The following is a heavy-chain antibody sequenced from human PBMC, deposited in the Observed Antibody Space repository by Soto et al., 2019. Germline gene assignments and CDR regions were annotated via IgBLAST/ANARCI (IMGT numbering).Heavy chain of an antibody. CDR2: ISAYNGNT. CDR1: GYTFTSYG. J-gene: IGHJ5*02. CDR3: ASAGYCSSTSCLNWFDP. D-gene: IGHD2-2*01. Sequence: QVQLVQSGAEVKKPGASVKVSCKASGYTFTSYGISWVRQAPGQGLAWMGWISAYNGNTNYAQKLQGRVTMTTDTSTSTAYMELRSLRSDDTAVYYCASAGYCSSTSCLNWFDPWGQGTLVTVSS. V-gene: IGHV1-18*04.